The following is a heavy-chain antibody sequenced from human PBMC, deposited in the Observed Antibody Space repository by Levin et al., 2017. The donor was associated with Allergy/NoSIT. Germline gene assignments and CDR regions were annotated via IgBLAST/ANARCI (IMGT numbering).Heavy chain of an antibody. J-gene: IGHJ4*02. Sequence: SQTLSLTCTVSGGSISSGGYYWSWIRQHPGQGLEWIGYIYYSGSTYYNPSLKSRVTISVDTSKNQFSLKLSSVTAADTAVYYCARGATTVTHGFDYWGQGTLVTVSS. D-gene: IGHD4-17*01. CDR1: GGSISSGGYY. CDR2: IYYSGST. CDR3: ARGATTVTHGFDY. V-gene: IGHV4-31*03.